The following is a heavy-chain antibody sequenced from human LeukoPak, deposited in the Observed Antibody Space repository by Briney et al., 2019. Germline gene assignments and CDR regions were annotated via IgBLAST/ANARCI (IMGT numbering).Heavy chain of an antibody. Sequence: GGSLRLSCAASGFTFSSYEMNRVRQAPGKGLEWVSYISSSGSTIYYADSVKGRFTISRDNAKHSLYLQMNSLRAEDTAVYYCASQGYSYGQDAFDIWGQGTMVTVSS. D-gene: IGHD5-18*01. CDR3: ASQGYSYGQDAFDI. CDR1: GFTFSSYE. CDR2: ISSSGSTI. J-gene: IGHJ3*02. V-gene: IGHV3-48*03.